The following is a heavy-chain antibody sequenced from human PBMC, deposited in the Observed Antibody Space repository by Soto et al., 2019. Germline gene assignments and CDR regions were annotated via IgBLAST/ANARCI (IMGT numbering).Heavy chain of an antibody. Sequence: SETLSVTLAVSGGSFGSSYYWGWLRQPPGKGLEWLGNIYYSGHTYYNPSLRSRFAMSVDTSKNQFSLTLTSVTAADTAVYYCARYFLRGRFFDSWAQGTLVTVSS. D-gene: IGHD3-10*01. V-gene: IGHV4-39*01. J-gene: IGHJ4*02. CDR3: ARYFLRGRFFDS. CDR1: GGSFGSSYY. CDR2: IYYSGHT.